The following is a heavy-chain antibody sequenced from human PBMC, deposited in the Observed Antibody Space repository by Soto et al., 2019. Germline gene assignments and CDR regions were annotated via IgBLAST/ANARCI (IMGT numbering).Heavy chain of an antibody. D-gene: IGHD4-17*01. J-gene: IGHJ4*02. CDR3: ARVGWTTVGYYFDY. CDR2: IHYSGST. V-gene: IGHV4-59*01. Sequence: SETLSLTCAVSVVSISSYYWSWIRQPPGKGLEWIGYIHYSGSTKYNPSLKSRVSISVDTSKSQFSLKLSSVTAADTAVYYCARVGWTTVGYYFDYWGQGALVTVSS. CDR1: VVSISSYY.